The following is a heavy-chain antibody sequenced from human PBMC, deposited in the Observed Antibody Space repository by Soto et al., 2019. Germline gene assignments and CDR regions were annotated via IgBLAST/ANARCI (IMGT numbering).Heavy chain of an antibody. V-gene: IGHV1-8*01. CDR2: MNPNTGNS. J-gene: IGHJ4*02. CDR1: GYTITSYD. Sequence: ASVKVSCKASGYTITSYDIYWVRQATGQGLEWMGWMNPNTGNSGYAQKFQGRVTVTSDTSINTVHMELSSLRSEDTAVCYCARRAETNGWNGFGADKYYFDFWGQGTLVTVSS. CDR3: ARRAETNGWNGFGADKYYFDF. D-gene: IGHD1-1*01.